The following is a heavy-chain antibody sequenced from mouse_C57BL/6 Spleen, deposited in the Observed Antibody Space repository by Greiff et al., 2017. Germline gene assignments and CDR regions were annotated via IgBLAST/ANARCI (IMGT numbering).Heavy chain of an antibody. Sequence: QFRLQRSEPGLVKPGASLRLSCKASAYPFPSYDLNWVKQRPGQGFGWIGWIFPREGRPKYNGKFKGKATLTVDTSSSTAYMELHSLTSEDSAVYFCASRGGSSYVGWYFDVWGTGTTVTVSS. CDR1: AYPFPSYD. CDR2: IFPREGRP. V-gene: IGHV1-85*01. J-gene: IGHJ1*03. D-gene: IGHD1-1*01. CDR3: ASRGGSSYVGWYFDV.